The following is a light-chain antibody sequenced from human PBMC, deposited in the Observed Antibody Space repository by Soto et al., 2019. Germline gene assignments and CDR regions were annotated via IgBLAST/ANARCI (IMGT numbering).Light chain of an antibody. CDR1: SSDVGSYKY. V-gene: IGLV2-8*01. J-gene: IGLJ3*02. CDR2: DVS. CDR3: SSYAGSNNWV. Sequence: QSALTQPPSASGSPGQSVTISCTGTSSDVGSYKYVSWYQQHPGKAPKLIIYDVSERPSGVPDRFSGSKSGNTASLTVSGLQAEDEADYYCSSYAGSNNWVFGGGTQLTVL.